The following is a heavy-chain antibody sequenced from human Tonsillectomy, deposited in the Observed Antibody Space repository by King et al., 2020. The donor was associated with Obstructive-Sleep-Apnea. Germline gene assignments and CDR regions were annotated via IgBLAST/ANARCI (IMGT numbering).Heavy chain of an antibody. V-gene: IGHV3-21*05. CDR3: ARKPPTGAKSSLPYYYYGMHV. CDR1: GFTFSSYD. CDR2: ISSESSHI. J-gene: IGHJ6*02. D-gene: IGHD1-7*01. Sequence: VQLVESGGGLVQPGGSLRLSCAASGFTFSSYDMNWVRQAPGKGLEWVSYISSESSHIYYAHSVRGRFTISRDNAKNSLFLQMNSLRPEDTAVYYCARKPPTGAKSSLPYYYYGMHVWGQGTTVTVS.